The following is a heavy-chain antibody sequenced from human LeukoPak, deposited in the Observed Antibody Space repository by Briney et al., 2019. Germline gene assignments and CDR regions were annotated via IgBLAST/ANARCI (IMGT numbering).Heavy chain of an antibody. D-gene: IGHD2-2*01. J-gene: IGHJ5*02. CDR3: ARMLVVPAANRYNWFDP. CDR2: MNPNSGNT. CDR1: GYTFTSYH. Sequence: GASVTVSSKASGYTFTSYHINWVRRATGQGLEWMRWMNPNSGNTGSTQKFQGRVTMTRNTSISTAYMELSSLRSEDTAVYYCARMLVVPAANRYNWFDPWGQGTLVTVAS. V-gene: IGHV1-8*01.